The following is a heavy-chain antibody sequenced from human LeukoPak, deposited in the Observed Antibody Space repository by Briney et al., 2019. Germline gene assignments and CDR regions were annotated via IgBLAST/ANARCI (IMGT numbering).Heavy chain of an antibody. V-gene: IGHV3-30*19. CDR2: ISYDGSNK. J-gene: IGHJ4*02. CDR1: GFTFSTYG. CDR3: ARADGFWSGFLSYY. Sequence: GGSLRLSCAASGFTFSTYGMHWVRQAPGKGLEWVAVISYDGSNKYYADSVKGRFTISRDNSKNTLYLQMNSLRAEDTAVYYCARADGFWSGFLSYYWGQGTLVTVSS. D-gene: IGHD3-3*01.